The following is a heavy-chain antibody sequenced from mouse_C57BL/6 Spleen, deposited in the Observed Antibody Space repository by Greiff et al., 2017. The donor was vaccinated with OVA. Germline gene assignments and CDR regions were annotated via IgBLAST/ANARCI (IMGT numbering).Heavy chain of an antibody. V-gene: IGHV2-2*01. CDR3: ARNPHFDY. CDR2: IWSGGST. J-gene: IGHJ2*01. CDR1: GFSLTSYG. Sequence: QVQLQQSGPGLVQPSQSLSITCTVSGFSLTSYGVHWVRQSPGKGLEWLGVIWSGGSTDYNAAFISRLSISKDNSKSQVFFKMNSLQADDTAIYYCARNPHFDYWGQGTTLTVSS.